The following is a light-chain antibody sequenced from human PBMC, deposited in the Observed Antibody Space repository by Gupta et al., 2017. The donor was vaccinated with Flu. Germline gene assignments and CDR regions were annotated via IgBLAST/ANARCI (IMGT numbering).Light chain of an antibody. CDR1: QSVSSSS. J-gene: IGKJ1*01. V-gene: IGKV3-20*01. Sequence: SLSPGETVILSCRASQSVSSSSLAWYQQKPGQPPRLVIYDVSSRATGIPARFSGSGSGTDFTLTISRLEPEDFAVYCCQQYGDSPPTFGQGTKVEIK. CDR3: QQYGDSPPT. CDR2: DVS.